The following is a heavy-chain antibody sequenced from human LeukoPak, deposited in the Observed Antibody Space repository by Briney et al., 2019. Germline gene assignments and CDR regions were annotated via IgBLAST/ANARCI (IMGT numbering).Heavy chain of an antibody. CDR1: GYTFTSFG. CDR3: GRGGANPTDWYFDL. V-gene: IGHV1-2*04. D-gene: IGHD3-10*01. J-gene: IGHJ2*01. Sequence: ASVKVSCKASGYTFTSFGISWVRQAPGQGLEWMGWINPNSGGTNYAQKFQGWVTMTRDTSISTAYMELSRLRSDDTAVYYCGRGGANPTDWYFDLWGRGTLVTVSS. CDR2: INPNSGGT.